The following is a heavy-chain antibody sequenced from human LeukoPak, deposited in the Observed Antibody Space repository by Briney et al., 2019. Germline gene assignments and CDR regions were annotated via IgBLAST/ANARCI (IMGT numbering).Heavy chain of an antibody. CDR2: INWNGGST. Sequence: PGGSLRLSCVGFGYTFDDHGMSWVRHAPGKGLEWVAGINWNGGSTGYADSVKGRFTISRDNAKNSLYLQMKSLRAEDMALYYSAKRGAAREFDYWGQGTLVTVSS. J-gene: IGHJ4*02. V-gene: IGHV3-20*04. CDR3: AKRGAAREFDY. CDR1: GYTFDDHG. D-gene: IGHD6-6*01.